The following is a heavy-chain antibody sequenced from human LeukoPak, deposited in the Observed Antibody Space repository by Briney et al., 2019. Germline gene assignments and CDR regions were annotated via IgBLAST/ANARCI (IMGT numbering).Heavy chain of an antibody. J-gene: IGHJ4*02. V-gene: IGHV1-46*01. D-gene: IGHD3-22*01. CDR3: ARAPTYYYDSRGYSPDY. CDR1: GYTFTSYY. CDR2: INPSGGST. Sequence: ASVKVSCKASGYTFTSYYMHWVRQAPGQGLEWMGIINPSGGSTSYAQKFQGRVTMTRDTSTSTVYMELSSLRSEDTAVYYCARAPTYYYDSRGYSPDYWGQGTLVTVSS.